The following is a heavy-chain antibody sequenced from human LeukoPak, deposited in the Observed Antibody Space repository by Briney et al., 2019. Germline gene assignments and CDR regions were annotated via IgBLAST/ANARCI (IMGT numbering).Heavy chain of an antibody. D-gene: IGHD6-13*01. Sequence: PSETLSLTCTVSGGSISSSSYYWGWIRQPPGKGLEWIGSIYYSGSTYYNPSLKSRVTISVDTSKYQFSLKLSSVTAADTAVYYCASQTYYYYGIAAATTMDVWGKGTTVTVSS. J-gene: IGHJ6*04. CDR1: GGSISSSSYY. CDR3: ASQTYYYYGIAAATTMDV. V-gene: IGHV4-39*07. CDR2: IYYSGST.